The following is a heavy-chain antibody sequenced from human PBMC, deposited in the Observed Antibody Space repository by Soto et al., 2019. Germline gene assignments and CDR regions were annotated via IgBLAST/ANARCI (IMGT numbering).Heavy chain of an antibody. CDR2: ISAYKGDT. Sequence: QVQLVQSGAEVKKPGASVKVSCKASGYIFIRYGISWVREAPGQGLEWMGWISAYKGDTNYAQKVQGRVTMTTDTHTSTAYMEVRSLRFDDTAVYYCARTSYVWGSYRSDDALDIWGQGTMVTVSS. J-gene: IGHJ3*02. V-gene: IGHV1-18*01. D-gene: IGHD3-16*02. CDR1: GYIFIRYG. CDR3: ARTSYVWGSYRSDDALDI.